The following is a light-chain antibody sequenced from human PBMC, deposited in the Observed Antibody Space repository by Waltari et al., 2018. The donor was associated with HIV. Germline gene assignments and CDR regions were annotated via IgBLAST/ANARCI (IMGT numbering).Light chain of an antibody. Sequence: DIVMTQSPGSLAVSLGERATINCKSSQSVLYTSKNKNYVSWYQQKAGQPPKVLIYWSSTRDSGVPERFSGSGSGTDFTLTSDRLQPEDVAVYFCQQYYSTPFTFGGGTRVEIK. CDR3: QQYYSTPFT. CDR1: QSVLYTSKNKNY. CDR2: WSS. J-gene: IGKJ4*01. V-gene: IGKV4-1*01.